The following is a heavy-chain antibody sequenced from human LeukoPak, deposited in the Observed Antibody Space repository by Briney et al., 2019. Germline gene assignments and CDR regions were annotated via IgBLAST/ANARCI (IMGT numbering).Heavy chain of an antibody. Sequence: SETLSLTCTVSGGSISTYYWSWIRQPPGKGLEWLGYIYYRGSTNYNPSLKSRVSISLDTSKNQFSLKLSSVTAADTAVYYCARVSSSWYQDWYFDLWGRGTLVTVSS. CDR2: IYYRGST. CDR3: ARVSSSWYQDWYFDL. D-gene: IGHD6-13*01. J-gene: IGHJ2*01. V-gene: IGHV4-59*12. CDR1: GGSISTYY.